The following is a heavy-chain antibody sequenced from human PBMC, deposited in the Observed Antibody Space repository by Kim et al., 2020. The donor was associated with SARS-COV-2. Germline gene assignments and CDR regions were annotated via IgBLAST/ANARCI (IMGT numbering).Heavy chain of an antibody. D-gene: IGHD3-10*01. CDR1: GGTFSSYA. Sequence: SVKVSCKASGGTFSSYAISWVRQAPGQGLEWMGGIIPIFGTANYAQKFQGRVTITADESTSTAYMELSSLRSEDTAVYYCARGAMVRGNEPYYYYGMDVWGQGTTVTVSS. CDR2: IIPIFGTA. CDR3: ARGAMVRGNEPYYYYGMDV. V-gene: IGHV1-69*13. J-gene: IGHJ6*02.